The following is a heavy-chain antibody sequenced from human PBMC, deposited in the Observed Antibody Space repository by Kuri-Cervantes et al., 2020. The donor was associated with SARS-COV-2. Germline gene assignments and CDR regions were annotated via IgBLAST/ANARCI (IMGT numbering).Heavy chain of an antibody. J-gene: IGHJ5*02. Sequence: ASVKVSCKASGYTFTGYYMHWVRQAPGQGLEWMGWINPNSGGTNYAQKFQGRVTMTRDTSISTAYMELCRLRSDDTAVYYCARGGTGIFTWFDPWGQGTLVTVSS. CDR3: ARGGTGIFTWFDP. CDR2: INPNSGGT. CDR1: GYTFTGYY. V-gene: IGHV1-2*02.